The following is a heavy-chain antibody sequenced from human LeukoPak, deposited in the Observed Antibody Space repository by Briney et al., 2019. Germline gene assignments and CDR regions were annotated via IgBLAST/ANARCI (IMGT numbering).Heavy chain of an antibody. CDR2: INSDESIT. V-gene: IGHV3-74*01. CDR3: ARDPGTAMGRALDY. Sequence: GGSLRLSCAASGFTFSNYWMHWVRQAPGKGLVWVSRINSDESITTYADSAKGRFTISRDNAKNTLYLQMNSLRAEDTAVYYCARDPGTAMGRALDYWGQGTLVTVSS. D-gene: IGHD5-18*01. CDR1: GFTFSNYW. J-gene: IGHJ4*02.